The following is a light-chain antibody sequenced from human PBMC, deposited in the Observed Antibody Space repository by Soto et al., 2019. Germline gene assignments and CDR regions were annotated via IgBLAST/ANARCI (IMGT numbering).Light chain of an antibody. Sequence: EIVLTQSPGTLSLSPGERATLSCRASQSVSSTYLTWYQQNPGQAPRLLIYGASSRATGITDRFSGSGSGKDFTLTISRLEPEDFAVYFCQQYGSSSYTFGQGTKLEIK. J-gene: IGKJ2*01. CDR1: QSVSSTY. CDR3: QQYGSSSYT. V-gene: IGKV3-20*01. CDR2: GAS.